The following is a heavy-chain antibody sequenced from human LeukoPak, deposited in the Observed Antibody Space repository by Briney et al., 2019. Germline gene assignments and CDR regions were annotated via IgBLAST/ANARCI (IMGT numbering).Heavy chain of an antibody. CDR3: ASDSSGYYFAF. CDR1: GFTFSSYW. D-gene: IGHD3-22*01. V-gene: IGHV3-7*01. CDR2: IKQDGSEK. Sequence: GGSLRLSCAASGFTFSSYWMTWVRLAPGKALEWVALIKQDGSEKYYVDSVKGRFTISRDNAKNSLYLQMNSLRAEDTAVYYCASDSSGYYFAFWGQGTRVTVSS. J-gene: IGHJ4*02.